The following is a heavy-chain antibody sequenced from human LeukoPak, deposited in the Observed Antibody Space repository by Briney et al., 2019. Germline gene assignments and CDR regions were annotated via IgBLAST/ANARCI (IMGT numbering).Heavy chain of an antibody. Sequence: PGGSLRLSCAPSGFTFSSYAIHSVRQAPGNRLEWVAVISYDGSNKYYADSLKGRFTISRDNSKNTLYLQMNRLRAEDTAVYYCARDGVGATPLDYWGQGTLVTVSS. CDR2: ISYDGSNK. CDR1: GFTFSSYA. CDR3: ARDGVGATPLDY. D-gene: IGHD1-26*01. J-gene: IGHJ4*02. V-gene: IGHV3-30*04.